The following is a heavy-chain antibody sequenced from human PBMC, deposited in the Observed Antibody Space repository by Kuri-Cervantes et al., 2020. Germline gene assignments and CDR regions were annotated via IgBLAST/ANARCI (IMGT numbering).Heavy chain of an antibody. V-gene: IGHV1-2*02. CDR1: GYTFTGYY. CDR2: INPNSGGT. CDR3: AGSYGDYLDPSSWGAFDI. Sequence: ASVKVSCKASGYTFTGYYMHWVRQAPGQGLEWMGWINPNSGGTNYAQKFQGRVTMTRDTSTSTVYMELRSLRSDDTAVYYCAGSYGDYLDPSSWGAFDIWGQGTMVTVSS. D-gene: IGHD4-17*01. J-gene: IGHJ3*02.